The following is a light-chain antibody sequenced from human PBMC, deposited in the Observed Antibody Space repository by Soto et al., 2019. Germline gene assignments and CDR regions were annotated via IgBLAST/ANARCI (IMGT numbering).Light chain of an antibody. CDR2: GAS. V-gene: IGKV3-15*01. CDR3: QKYSNWPIT. CDR1: QSLCIS. Sequence: VMTQSPATLSVSPGETATLSCRVSQSLCISLAWYQQKPRQAPRLLIYGASTTATGIRARFSGSGSGTACTLTISSPQSEDSALYHCQKYSNWPITFGQGTRLEIK. J-gene: IGKJ5*01.